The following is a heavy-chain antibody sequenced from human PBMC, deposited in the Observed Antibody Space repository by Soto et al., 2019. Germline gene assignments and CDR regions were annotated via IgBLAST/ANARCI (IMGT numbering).Heavy chain of an antibody. CDR2: IIPIFGTA. Sequence: SVKVSCKXSGGTFSSYAISWVRQAPGQGLEWMGGIIPIFGTANYAQKFQGRVTITADESTSTAYMELSSLRSEDTAVYYCARVPEHGSGSYYLEAYYYGMDVWGQGTTVTVSS. CDR1: GGTFSSYA. D-gene: IGHD3-10*01. V-gene: IGHV1-69*13. J-gene: IGHJ6*02. CDR3: ARVPEHGSGSYYLEAYYYGMDV.